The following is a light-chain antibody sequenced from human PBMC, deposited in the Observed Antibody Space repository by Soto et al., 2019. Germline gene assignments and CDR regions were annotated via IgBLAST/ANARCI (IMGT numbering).Light chain of an antibody. CDR1: QSISSW. CDR2: KAS. Sequence: IHMTQSASTLSASVGTRVTIACRASQSISSWLAWYQQKTGKAPKFMIYKASSLESGVPSRFSGSLYGTEFNLTISSLQPDDFATYYCQQYNSYSPTFGQGTKVDI. CDR3: QQYNSYSPT. V-gene: IGKV1-5*03. J-gene: IGKJ1*01.